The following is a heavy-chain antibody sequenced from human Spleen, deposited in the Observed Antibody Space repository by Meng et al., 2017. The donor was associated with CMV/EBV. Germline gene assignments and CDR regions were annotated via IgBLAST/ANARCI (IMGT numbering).Heavy chain of an antibody. CDR2: MYHSGST. D-gene: IGHD1-26*01. V-gene: IGHV4-38-2*02. Sequence: SETLSLTCTVSGYSISSGYYWGWIRQSPGKGLEWVASMYHSGSTSYNPSLKSRVTISVDTSKNQFSVKLSSVTAADTAVYYCASATLGATPDAFDIWGQGTMVTVSS. CDR3: ASATLGATPDAFDI. CDR1: GYSISSGYY. J-gene: IGHJ3*02.